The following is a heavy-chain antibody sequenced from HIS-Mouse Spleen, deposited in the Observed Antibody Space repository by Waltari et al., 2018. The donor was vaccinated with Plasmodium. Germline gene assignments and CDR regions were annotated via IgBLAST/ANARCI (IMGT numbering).Heavy chain of an antibody. D-gene: IGHD3-9*01. CDR3: AREDILTGYYNDYWYFDL. CDR2: ISSSSSYI. CDR1: GFTFISYS. J-gene: IGHJ2*01. V-gene: IGHV3-21*01. Sequence: EVQLVESGGGLVKPGGSLRLSCAASGFTFISYSMNGFRQAPGKGLEWVSSISSSSSYIYYADSVKGRFTISRDNAKNSLYLQMNSLRAEDTAVYYCAREDILTGYYNDYWYFDLWGRGTLVTVSS.